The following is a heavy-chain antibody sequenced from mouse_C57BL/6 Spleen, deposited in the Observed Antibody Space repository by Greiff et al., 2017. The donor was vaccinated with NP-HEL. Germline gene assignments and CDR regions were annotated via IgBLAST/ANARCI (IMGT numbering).Heavy chain of an antibody. V-gene: IGHV1-80*01. J-gene: IGHJ2*01. CDR3: ARGVGNYLFDY. D-gene: IGHD2-1*01. Sequence: QVHVKQSGAELVKPGASVKISCKASGYAFSSYWMNWVKQRPGKGLEWIGQIYPGDGDTNYNGKFKGKATLTADKSSSTAYMQLSSLTSEDSSVYFCARGVGNYLFDYWGQGTTLTVSS. CDR2: IYPGDGDT. CDR1: GYAFSSYW.